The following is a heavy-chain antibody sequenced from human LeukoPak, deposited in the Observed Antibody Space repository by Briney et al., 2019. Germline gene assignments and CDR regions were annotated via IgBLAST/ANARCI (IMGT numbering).Heavy chain of an antibody. CDR2: ISAYNGNT. Sequence: ASVKVSCKASGYTFNSYGISWVRQAPGQGLEWMGWISAYNGNTNYAQKLQGRVTMTTDTSTSTAYMELRSLRSDDTAVYYCARGKVGLSVDYEIGYWGQGTLVTVSS. J-gene: IGHJ4*02. CDR1: GYTFNSYG. CDR3: ARGKVGLSVDYEIGY. D-gene: IGHD3-22*01. V-gene: IGHV1-18*01.